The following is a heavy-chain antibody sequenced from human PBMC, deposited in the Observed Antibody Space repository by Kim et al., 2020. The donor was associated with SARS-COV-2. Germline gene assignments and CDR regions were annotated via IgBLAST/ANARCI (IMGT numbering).Heavy chain of an antibody. Sequence: SETLSLTCAVYGGSFSGYYWSWIRQPPGKGLEWIGEINHSGSTNYNPSLKSRVTISVDTSKNQFSLKLSSVTAADTAVYYCARNEGIWGQGTMVTVSS. CDR3: ARNEGI. CDR1: GGSFSGYY. J-gene: IGHJ3*02. CDR2: INHSGST. V-gene: IGHV4-34*01.